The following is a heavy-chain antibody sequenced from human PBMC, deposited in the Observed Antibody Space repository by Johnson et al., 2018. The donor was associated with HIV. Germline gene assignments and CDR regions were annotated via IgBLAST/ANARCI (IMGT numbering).Heavy chain of an antibody. J-gene: IGHJ3*02. D-gene: IGHD6-19*01. CDR2: ISSSCGTI. V-gene: IGHV3-11*01. CDR1: GFTFSDSY. CDR3: AKDRSTGWYPAFDI. Sequence: QEQLVESGGGLVKPGGSLRLSCAASGFTFSDSYMTWIRQAPGKGLEWVSYISSSCGTIYYADSVSGRFTISRNNAKNSLYLQMNSLRAEDTALYYCAKDRSTGWYPAFDIWGQGTMVTVSS.